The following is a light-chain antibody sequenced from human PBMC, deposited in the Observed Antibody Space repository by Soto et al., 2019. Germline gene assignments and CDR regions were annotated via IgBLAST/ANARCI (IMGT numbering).Light chain of an antibody. Sequence: DIQMTQSPSTLSASVGDRVTITCRASQSISSWLAWYQQKPGKAPKLLIYKASSLESGVPSRFSGSGSGTEFTLTIRSLQPEDFATYFCQQYNSYSVTFGQGTKVEIK. CDR3: QQYNSYSVT. CDR2: KAS. J-gene: IGKJ1*01. V-gene: IGKV1-5*03. CDR1: QSISSW.